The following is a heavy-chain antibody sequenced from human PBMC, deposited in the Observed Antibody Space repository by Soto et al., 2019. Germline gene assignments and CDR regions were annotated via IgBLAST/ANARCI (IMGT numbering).Heavy chain of an antibody. V-gene: IGHV1-2*02. CDR2: INPDSGVR. CDR3: PRSVVMVVVACGSVLGY. J-gene: IGHJ4*02. Sequence: SVKVSCKASGYTFTGYYIHWLRQSPGQGLDWMGWINPDSGVRTYACKLQGRVTMTADTSISTASTDLSRLRSDDTDVYFCPRSVVMVVVACGSVLGYWAQGTLVTVSS. D-gene: IGHD2-15*01. CDR1: GYTFTGYY.